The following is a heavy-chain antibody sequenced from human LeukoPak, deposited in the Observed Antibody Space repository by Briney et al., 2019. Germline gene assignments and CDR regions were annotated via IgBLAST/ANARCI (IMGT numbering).Heavy chain of an antibody. CDR2: ISGSGGST. CDR3: AKKKSGYYAFDY. J-gene: IGHJ4*02. Sequence: GGSLRLSCAASGFTFINYAMNWVRQAPGKELEWVSVISGSGGSTNYADSVKGRFTISRDNSKNTLYLQMNSLRAEDTAVYYCAKKKSGYYAFDYWGQGTLVTVSS. V-gene: IGHV3-23*01. CDR1: GFTFINYA. D-gene: IGHD3-22*01.